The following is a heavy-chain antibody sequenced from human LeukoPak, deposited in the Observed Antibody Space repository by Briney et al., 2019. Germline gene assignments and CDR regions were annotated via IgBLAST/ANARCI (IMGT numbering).Heavy chain of an antibody. CDR3: VKTSGCSSGFLDY. CDR2: ISSNGGNT. J-gene: IGHJ4*02. Sequence: GGSLRLSCSASRFTFSNYALHWVRQAPGKGLEYVSAISSNGGNTYYADSAKGRFTISRDNSKNTLYLQMSSLRAEDTAVYFCVKTSGCSSGFLDYWGQGTLVTVSS. V-gene: IGHV3-64D*06. CDR1: RFTFSNYA. D-gene: IGHD2-2*01.